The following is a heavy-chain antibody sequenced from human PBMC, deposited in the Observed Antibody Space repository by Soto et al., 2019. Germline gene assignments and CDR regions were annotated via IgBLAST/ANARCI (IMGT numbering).Heavy chain of an antibody. J-gene: IGHJ4*02. Sequence: SETLSLTCTVSGGSISSGGYYWSWIRQHPGKGLEWSGYTYYSGSTYYNPSLKSRVTISVDTSKNQFSLKLSSVTAADTAVYYCARRGSGHFDYWGQGTLVTVSS. CDR2: TYYSGST. V-gene: IGHV4-31*03. CDR3: ARRGSGHFDY. D-gene: IGHD2-15*01. CDR1: GGSISSGGYY.